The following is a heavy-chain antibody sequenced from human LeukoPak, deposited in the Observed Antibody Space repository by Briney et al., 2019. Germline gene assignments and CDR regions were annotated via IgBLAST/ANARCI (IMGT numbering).Heavy chain of an antibody. V-gene: IGHV4-39*01. Sequence: SETLSLTCTVSGASINSRDYYWGWIRQSPGQGLEWIANIYYSGTTHYNPSLKSRVTLSADTSKNQFSLKLTSVTAADTAVYYCTRLRVRGSIMYYFDTWGQGPLVTVSS. CDR1: GASINSRDYY. CDR2: IYYSGTT. J-gene: IGHJ4*02. CDR3: TRLRVRGSIMYYFDT. D-gene: IGHD3-10*01.